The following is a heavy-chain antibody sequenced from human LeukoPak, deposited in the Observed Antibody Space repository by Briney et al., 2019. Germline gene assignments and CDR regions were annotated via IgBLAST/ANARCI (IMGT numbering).Heavy chain of an antibody. CDR1: GFTFSAHH. V-gene: IGHV3-23*01. D-gene: IGHD3-22*01. CDR2: ITASGATT. J-gene: IGHJ4*02. Sequence: GGSLRLSCATSGFTFSAHHMNWVRQAPGKGLEWVSGITASGATTYYADSVKGRFTISRDNAKNTLYLQMNSLRAEDTAVYFCAKRGVVIRVILVGFHKEAYYFDSWGQGALVTVSS. CDR3: AKRGVVIRVILVGFHKEAYYFDS.